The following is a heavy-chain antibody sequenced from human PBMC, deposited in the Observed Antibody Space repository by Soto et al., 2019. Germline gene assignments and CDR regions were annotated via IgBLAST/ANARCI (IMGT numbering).Heavy chain of an antibody. V-gene: IGHV3-74*01. CDR2: IKTDGSSA. CDR1: GFSFSSYW. Sequence: EVQLVESGGGLVQPGGSLRLSCAASGFSFSSYWIHWVRQAPGKGLVWVSRIKTDGSSADYADSVKGRFTISRDNAKNTLYLQMNNLRGEDTAVYFCAKREGNTYGLFHWGQGTLVDVSS. D-gene: IGHD5-18*01. CDR3: AKREGNTYGLFH. J-gene: IGHJ4*02.